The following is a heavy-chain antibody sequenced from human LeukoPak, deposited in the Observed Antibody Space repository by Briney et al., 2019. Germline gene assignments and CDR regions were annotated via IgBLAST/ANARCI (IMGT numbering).Heavy chain of an antibody. CDR3: ARDFYGPYYYYGMDV. J-gene: IGHJ6*02. V-gene: IGHV3-7*05. CDR2: INQDGGGK. D-gene: IGHD2/OR15-2a*01. CDR1: GFTFSSYW. Sequence: PGGSLRLSCVASGFTFSSYWMSWVRQAPGKGLEWVANINQDGGGKYYVDPVKGRFTISRDNAKNSLYLQMNSLRAEDTAVYYCARDFYGPYYYYGMDVWGQGTTVTVSS.